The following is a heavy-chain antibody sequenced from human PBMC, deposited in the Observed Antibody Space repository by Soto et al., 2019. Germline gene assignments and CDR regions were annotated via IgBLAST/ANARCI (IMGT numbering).Heavy chain of an antibody. CDR3: LHDAFDI. CDR1: GFTFSSYW. CDR2: ISSDGTST. V-gene: IGHV3-74*03. J-gene: IGHJ3*02. Sequence: PGGSLRLSCAASGFTFSSYWMHWVRQAPGKGLVWVSRISSDGTSTMYADSVKGRFTISRDNAKNTLYLQMNSLRAEDTAVYYCLHDAFDIWGQGTMVTVSS.